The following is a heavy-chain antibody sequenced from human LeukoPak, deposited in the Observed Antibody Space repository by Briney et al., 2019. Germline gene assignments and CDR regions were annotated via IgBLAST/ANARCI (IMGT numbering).Heavy chain of an antibody. V-gene: IGHV4-30-2*01. J-gene: IGHJ4*02. CDR3: ARDLGSPAHIDY. D-gene: IGHD6-13*01. Sequence: PSQTLSLTCTVSGGSMSSGGYYCGWTRQPPGKDLEWIVYICHGGSTYYNPSLKSRVTISVDRSKNQFSLKLSSVTAADTAVYYCARDLGSPAHIDYWGQGTLVTVSS. CDR1: GGSMSSGGYY. CDR2: ICHGGST.